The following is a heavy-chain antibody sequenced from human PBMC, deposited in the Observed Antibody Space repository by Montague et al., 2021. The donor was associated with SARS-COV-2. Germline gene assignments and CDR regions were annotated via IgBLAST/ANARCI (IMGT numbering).Heavy chain of an antibody. CDR2: ISYGGIA. D-gene: IGHD4-11*01. CDR1: GVSITSTNW. J-gene: IGHJ4*02. Sequence: SETLSLTCAVSGVSITSTNWWSLVRQPPGKGLEWIGEISYGGIATYNPSLKSRATISMDTSRDLFSLKLSSVTAAATAIYYCAGKVLTVPADYWGQGTLVTVS. CDR3: AGKVLTVPADY. V-gene: IGHV4-4*02.